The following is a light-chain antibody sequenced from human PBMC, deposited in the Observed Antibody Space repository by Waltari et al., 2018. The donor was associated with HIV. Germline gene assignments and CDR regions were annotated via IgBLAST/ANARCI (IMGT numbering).Light chain of an antibody. J-gene: IGLJ1*01. CDR3: SSRDTTGRFWV. CDR1: ILRFYY. V-gene: IGLV3-19*01. CDR2: GSN. Sequence: SSELTQDPLVSVAPGQTARITCQGDILRFYYGSWYQQRPGQAPRLLSYGSNNRPSGIPDRFSGSTSVNTMSLTITATRAEDEGDYFCSSRDTTGRFWVFG.